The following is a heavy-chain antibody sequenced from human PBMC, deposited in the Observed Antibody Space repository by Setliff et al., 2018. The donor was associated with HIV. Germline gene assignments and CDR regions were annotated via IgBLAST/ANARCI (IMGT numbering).Heavy chain of an antibody. J-gene: IGHJ4*02. V-gene: IGHV4-31*03. CDR2: IHYNGIT. CDR3: GGNGYYSIDY. Sequence: SSETLSLTCTVSGDSINTDGLYWTWIRQHPATGLEWIGYIHYNGITYYNPSLESRVSISVDLSKNQFSLKLNSVTAADTAVYYCGGNGYYSIDYWGQGTLVTVSS. D-gene: IGHD3-22*01. CDR1: GDSINTDGLY.